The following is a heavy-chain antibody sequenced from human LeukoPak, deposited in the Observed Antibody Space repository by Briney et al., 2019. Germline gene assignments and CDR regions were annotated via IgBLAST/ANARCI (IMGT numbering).Heavy chain of an antibody. CDR2: IIPIFGTA. Sequence: SVKVSCKASGGTFSSYAISWVRQAPGQGLEWMGGIIPIFGTANYAQKFQGRVTITTDESTSTAYMELISLRSEDTAVYYCASRSHKTIVGADTREVGDYWGQGTLVTVSS. J-gene: IGHJ4*02. CDR3: ASRSHKTIVGADTREVGDY. V-gene: IGHV1-69*05. D-gene: IGHD6-19*01. CDR1: GGTFSSYA.